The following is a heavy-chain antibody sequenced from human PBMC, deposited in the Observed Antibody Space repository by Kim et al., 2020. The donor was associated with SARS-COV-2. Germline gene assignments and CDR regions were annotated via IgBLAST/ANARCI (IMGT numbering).Heavy chain of an antibody. J-gene: IGHJ4*02. CDR2: IKPDGSDK. D-gene: IGHD3-16*01. Sequence: GGSLRLSCAASGFALSSYWMSWARQAPGKGLEWVANIKPDGSDKNYVDSVKGRFAISRDNAKNSLYMQMHSLRVEDTAVYYCARGGRADYWGQGTLVTAS. V-gene: IGHV3-7*01. CDR3: ARGGRADY. CDR1: GFALSSYW.